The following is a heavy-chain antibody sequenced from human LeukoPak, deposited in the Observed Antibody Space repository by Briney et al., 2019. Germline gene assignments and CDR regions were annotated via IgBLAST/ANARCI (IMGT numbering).Heavy chain of an antibody. CDR3: ARGRPEGSGWYRPYYYVDV. CDR2: INHSGST. J-gene: IGHJ6*03. V-gene: IGHV4-34*01. CDR1: GGSFSGYY. D-gene: IGHD6-19*01. Sequence: SETLSLTCAVYGGSFSGYYWSWIRQPPRKGLEWIGEINHSGSTNYNPSLKSRVTISVDTSKNQFSLKLSSVTAADTAVYYCARGRPEGSGWYRPYYYVDVWGKGTTVTVSS.